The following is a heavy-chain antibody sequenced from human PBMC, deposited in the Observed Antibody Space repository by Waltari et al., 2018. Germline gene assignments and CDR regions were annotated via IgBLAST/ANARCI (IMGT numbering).Heavy chain of an antibody. V-gene: IGHV4-59*08. J-gene: IGHJ4*02. CDR3: ARRTGLSTSSWYYFDH. CDR1: CGSITTYS. CDR2: IYYSGST. Sequence: QLQLQESGPGLVQPSETLSLPRTASCGSITTYSWGWIRQPPGKGLELIGYIYYSGSTSYNASLKSRVTISVDTSKNQFSLRLRSVTAADTAVYYCARRTGLSTSSWYYFDHWGQGTLVTVSS. D-gene: IGHD6-13*01.